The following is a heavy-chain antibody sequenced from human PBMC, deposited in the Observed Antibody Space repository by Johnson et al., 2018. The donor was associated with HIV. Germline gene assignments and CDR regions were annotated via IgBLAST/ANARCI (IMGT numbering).Heavy chain of an antibody. CDR1: GFTFRSYP. Sequence: QMQLVESGGGVVHPGRSLRLSCAASGFTFRSYPMNWVRQAPGKGLEWVAFVSYDGSNKYYADSVKGRFTISRDNSKNTLYLQMTSLRAEDTAVYYCARDLDTAMVTCAFDIWGQGTMVTVSS. CDR2: VSYDGSNK. D-gene: IGHD5-18*01. CDR3: ARDLDTAMVTCAFDI. V-gene: IGHV3-30-3*01. J-gene: IGHJ3*02.